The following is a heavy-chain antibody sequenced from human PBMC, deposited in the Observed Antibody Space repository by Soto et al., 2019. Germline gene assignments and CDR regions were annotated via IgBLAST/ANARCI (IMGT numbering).Heavy chain of an antibody. CDR3: AKPIAVAPGRLDH. D-gene: IGHD6-19*01. CDR2: IWYDGSNT. Sequence: QVQLVESGGGVVQPGKSLRLSCAASGFIFSSYGMHWVRQAPGKGLEWVAGIWYDGSNTFYSDAVKGRFSSARDNSKKTMDLQMNSLRAEDTAVYYCAKPIAVAPGRLDHWGQGIQVTVSS. CDR1: GFIFSSYG. J-gene: IGHJ5*02. V-gene: IGHV3-33*06.